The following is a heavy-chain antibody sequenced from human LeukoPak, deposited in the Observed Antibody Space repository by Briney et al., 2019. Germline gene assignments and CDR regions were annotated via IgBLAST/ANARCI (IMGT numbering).Heavy chain of an antibody. J-gene: IGHJ3*02. CDR3: TTEYSSSWYRLNI. Sequence: PGGSLRLSCAASGFTFSNAWMSWVRQAPGKGLEWVGRIKSKIDGETTDYAAFVQGRFIISRNDSENTLYLQINSLKTEDTAFYYCTTEYSSSWYRLNIWGQGTMVTVSS. CDR2: IKSKIDGETT. V-gene: IGHV3-15*01. CDR1: GFTFSNAW. D-gene: IGHD6-13*01.